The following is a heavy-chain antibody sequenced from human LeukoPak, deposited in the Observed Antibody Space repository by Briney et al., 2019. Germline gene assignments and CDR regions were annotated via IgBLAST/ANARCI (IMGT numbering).Heavy chain of an antibody. CDR3: AKSPANFDFDS. V-gene: IGHV3-23*01. CDR2: VSGSGGSA. D-gene: IGHD1-1*01. J-gene: IGHJ4*02. Sequence: PGGSLRLSCAASGFTFSRYAMSWVRQAPGKGLEWVSTVSGSGGSAYYADSVKGRFTISRDNSKNTLYLQMNSLRAEDTAVYYCAKSPANFDFDSWGQGTLVTVSS. CDR1: GFTFSRYA.